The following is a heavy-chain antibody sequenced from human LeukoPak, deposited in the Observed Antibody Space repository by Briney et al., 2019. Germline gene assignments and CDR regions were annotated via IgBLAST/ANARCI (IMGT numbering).Heavy chain of an antibody. J-gene: IGHJ6*02. CDR3: ARGRYYGMDV. Sequence: GGSRRLSCAASGLTFTSYWMHWVRQAPGKGLLWVSRVNSDGSSTTYADSVKGRFTISRDNAKNTLYLQMNSLRAEDTAVYYCARGRYYGMDVWGQGTTVTVSS. CDR2: VNSDGSST. V-gene: IGHV3-74*01. CDR1: GLTFTSYW.